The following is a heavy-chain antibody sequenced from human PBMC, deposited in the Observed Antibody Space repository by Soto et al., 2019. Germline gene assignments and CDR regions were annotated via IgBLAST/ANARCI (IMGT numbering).Heavy chain of an antibody. CDR1: VFSLSSTRVA. CDR3: AHSVVAGLGYYFDY. D-gene: IGHD6-19*01. Sequence: QITLKESGPTLVKPTQTLTLTCTVSVFSLSSTRVAVGWIRQPPGKALEWLALIYWDDDKRYSPFLKSRLTITKDTSKNQVVLTMTNMDPVDTATYYCAHSVVAGLGYYFDYWGQGTLVTVSS. CDR2: IYWDDDK. V-gene: IGHV2-5*02. J-gene: IGHJ4*02.